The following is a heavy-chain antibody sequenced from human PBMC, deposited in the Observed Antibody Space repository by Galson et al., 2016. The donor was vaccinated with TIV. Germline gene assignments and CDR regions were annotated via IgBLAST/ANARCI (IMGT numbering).Heavy chain of an antibody. CDR2: IYTGGSA. V-gene: IGHV3-53*01. Sequence: SLRLSCAVSGFTVSSYHMSWVRQAPGKGLEWMSVIYTGGSAYYPDSVKGRFTNSRDDSKNTLHLQMNSLTVEDTAVYYCARKDSSFHGDLRGAFDVWGQGTMVIVSS. J-gene: IGHJ3*01. CDR1: GFTVSSYH. CDR3: ARKDSSFHGDLRGAFDV. D-gene: IGHD4-17*01.